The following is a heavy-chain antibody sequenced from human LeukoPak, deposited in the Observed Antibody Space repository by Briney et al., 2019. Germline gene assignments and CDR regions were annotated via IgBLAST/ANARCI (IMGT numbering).Heavy chain of an antibody. V-gene: IGHV3-21*01. D-gene: IGHD6-13*01. J-gene: IGHJ4*02. CDR1: GFTFSDFS. CDR2: ISSSSSYI. CDR3: ARDPINIATAANGFDY. Sequence: GGSLRLSCAASGFTFSDFSMHWVRQAPGKGLEWVSSISSSSSYIYYADSVKGRFTISRDNAKNSLYLQMNSLRVEDTALYYCARDPINIATAANGFDYWGQGTLVTVSS.